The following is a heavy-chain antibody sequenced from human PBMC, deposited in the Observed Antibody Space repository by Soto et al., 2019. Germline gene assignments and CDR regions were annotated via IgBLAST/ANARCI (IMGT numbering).Heavy chain of an antibody. J-gene: IGHJ4*02. V-gene: IGHV4-34*01. D-gene: IGHD2-2*01. CDR3: ARGRLVGLVVVPAAID. Sequence: QVQLQQWGAGLLKPSETLSLTCAVYGGSFSGYYWSWIRQPPGKGLEWIGEINHSGSTNYNPSLKSRVTISVDTSKNQFSLKLSSVTAADTAVYYCARGRLVGLVVVPAAIDWGQGTLVTVSS. CDR2: INHSGST. CDR1: GGSFSGYY.